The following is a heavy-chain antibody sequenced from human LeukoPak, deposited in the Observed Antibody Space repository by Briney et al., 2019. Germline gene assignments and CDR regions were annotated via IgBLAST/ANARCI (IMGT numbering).Heavy chain of an antibody. CDR3: AKDYSGSWYYFDN. D-gene: IGHD6-13*01. J-gene: IGHJ4*02. CDR1: GFTFSSYG. V-gene: IGHV3-30*18. CDR2: ISNDGSDK. Sequence: GGSLRLSCAASGFTFSSYGMHWVRQAPGKGLEWVAVISNDGSDKYYADSVKGRITISRDISKNTLYLQLNSLRAEDTAVYYCAKDYSGSWYYFDNWGQGTLVTVSS.